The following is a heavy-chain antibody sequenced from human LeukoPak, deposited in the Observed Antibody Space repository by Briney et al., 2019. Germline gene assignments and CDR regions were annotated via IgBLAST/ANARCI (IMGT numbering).Heavy chain of an antibody. CDR2: IYWNDDK. Sequence: SGPTLVKPTQTLTLTCTFSGFSLSTSGVGVGWIRQPPGKALEWLALIYWNDDKRYSPSLKSRLTITKDTSKNQVVLTMTNMDPVDTATYYCAHRPRGMWELTYYFDYWGQGTLVTVSS. J-gene: IGHJ4*02. V-gene: IGHV2-5*01. CDR3: AHRPRGMWELTYYFDY. CDR1: GFSLSTSGVG. D-gene: IGHD1-26*01.